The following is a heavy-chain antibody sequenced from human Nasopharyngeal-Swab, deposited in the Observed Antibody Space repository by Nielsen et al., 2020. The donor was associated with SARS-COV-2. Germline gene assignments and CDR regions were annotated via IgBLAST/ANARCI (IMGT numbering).Heavy chain of an antibody. Sequence: SEILSLTCTVSGGSISSGGYSWSWIRQHPGKGLEWIGYIYYSGGTYYNPSLKSRVTISVDTSKNQFSLKLSSVTAADTAVYYCARANTMVRGVIDYWGQGTLVTVSS. CDR2: IYYSGGT. CDR3: ARANTMVRGVIDY. CDR1: GGSISSGGYS. V-gene: IGHV4-31*03. J-gene: IGHJ4*02. D-gene: IGHD3-10*01.